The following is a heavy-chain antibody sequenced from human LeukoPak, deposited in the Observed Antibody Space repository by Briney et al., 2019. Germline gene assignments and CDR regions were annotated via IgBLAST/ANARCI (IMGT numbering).Heavy chain of an antibody. CDR2: IYYSGST. D-gene: IGHD3-22*01. CDR3: ARVSPYYDSSGYLHDAFDI. CDR1: GGSISSGGYS. V-gene: IGHV4-31*03. J-gene: IGHJ3*02. Sequence: NPSETLSLTCTVSGGSISSGGYSWSWIRQHPGKGLEWIGYIYYSGSTYYNPSLKSRVTISVDTSKNQFSLKLSSVTAADTAVYYCARVSPYYDSSGYLHDAFDIWGQGTMVTVSS.